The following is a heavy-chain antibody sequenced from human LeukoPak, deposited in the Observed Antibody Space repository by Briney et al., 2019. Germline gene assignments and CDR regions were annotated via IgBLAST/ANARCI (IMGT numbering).Heavy chain of an antibody. J-gene: IGHJ4*02. CDR2: ISGSGGST. CDR1: GITLSNYG. D-gene: IGHD3-22*01. CDR3: AKRGVVIRVILVGFHKEAYYFDS. Sequence: ESGGSLRLSCVVSGITLSNYGMSWVRQAPGKGLEWVAGISGSGGSTNYADSVKGRFTISRDNPKNTLYLQMNSLRAEDTAVYFCAKRGVVIRVILVGFHKEAYYFDSWGQGALVTVSS. V-gene: IGHV3-23*01.